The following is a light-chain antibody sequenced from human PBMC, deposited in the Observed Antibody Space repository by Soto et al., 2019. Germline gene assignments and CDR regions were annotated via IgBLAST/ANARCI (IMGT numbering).Light chain of an antibody. CDR1: SSNIGAGYD. CDR2: GNS. CDR3: QSYDGSLFHAL. V-gene: IGLV1-40*01. J-gene: IGLJ2*01. Sequence: QSVLTQPPSVSGAPGQRVTISCTGSSSNIGAGYDVHWYQQLPGTAPKLLISGNSNRPSGVPDRFSGSKSGTSASLAITGLQAEDDGDYYCQSYDGSLFHALFGGGTKLTVL.